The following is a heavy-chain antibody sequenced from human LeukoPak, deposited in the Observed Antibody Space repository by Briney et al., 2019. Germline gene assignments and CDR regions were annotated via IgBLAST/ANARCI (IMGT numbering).Heavy chain of an antibody. CDR2: IYTSGST. CDR1: GGSISSYY. J-gene: IGHJ4*02. Sequence: SETLSLTCTVSGGSISSYYWSWIRQPAGKGLEWIGRIYTSGSTNYNPSLKSRVTMSVDTSKNQFSLKLSSVTAADTAVYYCARRRNHYDFWSGYFDYWGQGTLVTVSS. D-gene: IGHD3-3*01. V-gene: IGHV4-4*07. CDR3: ARRRNHYDFWSGYFDY.